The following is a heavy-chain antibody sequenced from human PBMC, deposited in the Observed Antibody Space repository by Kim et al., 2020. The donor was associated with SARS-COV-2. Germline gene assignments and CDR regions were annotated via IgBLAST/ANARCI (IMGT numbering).Heavy chain of an antibody. D-gene: IGHD5-12*01. CDR3: AREQGTGYDGRRV. V-gene: IGHV3-21*05. CDR2: IWSNRRHI. Sequence: GGSLRLSCAASGFTFSSHSMHWVRQAPGKGLEWVSIIWSNRRHIFYADSVKGRFIIYRDNAKNTLYLQMDSLRAEDTAVYFCAREQGTGYDGRRVWG. J-gene: IGHJ3*01. CDR1: GFTFSSHS.